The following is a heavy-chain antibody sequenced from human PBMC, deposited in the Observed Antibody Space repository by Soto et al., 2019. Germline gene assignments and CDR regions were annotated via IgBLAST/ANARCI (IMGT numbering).Heavy chain of an antibody. D-gene: IGHD1-26*01. J-gene: IGHJ4*02. CDR1: GFTFSSYA. V-gene: IGHV3-23*01. CDR3: EPSALVY. Sequence: EVQLLESGGGLVQPGGSLRLSCAASGFTFSSYAMSWVRQAPGKGLEWVSTIVGSGGSTYYADSVKGRFTISRDNSKNALYLQMNSLRAEDTAIYYCEPSALVYWGQGTLVTVSS. CDR2: IVGSGGST.